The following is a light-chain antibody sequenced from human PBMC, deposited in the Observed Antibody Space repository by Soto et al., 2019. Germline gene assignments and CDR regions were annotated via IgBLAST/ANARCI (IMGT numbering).Light chain of an antibody. CDR2: LGS. Sequence: DIVMTQSPLSLPVTPGEPASISCRSSQSLLHSNGYNYLDWYLQKPGQSPQLLIYLGSNRASGVPYSFSGSGSGTDFTLKISRVEAEDVGVYYSMPALQTQPAFGGGTKADI. J-gene: IGKJ4*01. CDR3: MPALQTQPA. V-gene: IGKV2-28*01. CDR1: QSLLHSNGYNY.